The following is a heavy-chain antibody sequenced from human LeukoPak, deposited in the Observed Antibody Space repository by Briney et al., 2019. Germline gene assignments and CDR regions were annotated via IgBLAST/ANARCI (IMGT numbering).Heavy chain of an antibody. V-gene: IGHV3-23*01. CDR2: ISGSGDTK. J-gene: IGHJ6*02. Sequence: GGSLRLSCALSGFPLSSFAMSWVRHPPGKGLEWVSGISGSGDTKYYVDSVVGRFTISRDNSKNTLHLQMNSLRAEDTCLYFCERYASGSVLYGMDVWGQGTTVTVSS. CDR3: ERYASGSVLYGMDV. D-gene: IGHD3-10*01. CDR1: GFPLSSFA.